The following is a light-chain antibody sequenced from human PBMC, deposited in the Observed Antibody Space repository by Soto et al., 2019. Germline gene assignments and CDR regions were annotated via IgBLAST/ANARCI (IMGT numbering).Light chain of an antibody. Sequence: CVLTQPPSVSGAPGQRVTISCTGSSSNIGAGYDVHWYQQLPGTAPKLLIYGNSNRPSGVPDRFSGSKSGTSASLAITGLQAEDEADYYCQSYDSSLSGSEVFGGGTQLTVL. J-gene: IGLJ3*02. V-gene: IGLV1-40*01. CDR1: SSNIGAGYD. CDR2: GNS. CDR3: QSYDSSLSGSEV.